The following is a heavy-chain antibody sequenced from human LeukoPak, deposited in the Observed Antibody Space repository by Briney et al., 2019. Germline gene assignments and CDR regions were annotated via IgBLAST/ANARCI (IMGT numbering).Heavy chain of an antibody. CDR1: GLTFSSSWMD. V-gene: IGHV4-39*01. J-gene: IGHJ4*02. Sequence: PGGSLRLSCAVSGLTFSSSWMDWVRQPPGKGLEWIGSICFSRTTYYNPSLKSRVTMSIDTSKNHFSLKVASVTAADTAVYYCGRHFPETGRDEQPLEYWGQGSLFTVSS. CDR3: GRHFPETGRDEQPLEY. D-gene: IGHD3-10*01. CDR2: ICFSRTT.